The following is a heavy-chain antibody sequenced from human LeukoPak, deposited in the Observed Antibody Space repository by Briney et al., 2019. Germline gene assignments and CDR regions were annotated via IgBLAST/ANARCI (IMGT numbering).Heavy chain of an antibody. J-gene: IGHJ4*02. CDR1: GFTFSDYS. CDR2: ISSGSSYI. D-gene: IGHD1-26*01. Sequence: GGSLRLSCAASGFTFSDYSMNWVRQAPGKGLEWVSSISSGSSYIYYADSVKGRFTISRDNSKNTLYLQMNSLRAEDTAVYYCAKDRTTNDYWGQGTLVTVSS. CDR3: AKDRTTNDY. V-gene: IGHV3-21*04.